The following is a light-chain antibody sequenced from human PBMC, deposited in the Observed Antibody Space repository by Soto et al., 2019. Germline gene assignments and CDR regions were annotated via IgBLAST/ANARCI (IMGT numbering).Light chain of an antibody. J-gene: IGKJ2*01. V-gene: IGKV1-39*01. CDR3: QQGYSSPYT. Sequence: DIQMTQSPSSLSASVGDRVTITCRAGQTISNYLNWYQQRPGKAPKLLIYTASSLQSGVPSRFSGSTSGTDFTLTISSLQPEDFATYYCQQGYSSPYTFGQGTKVEI. CDR2: TAS. CDR1: QTISNY.